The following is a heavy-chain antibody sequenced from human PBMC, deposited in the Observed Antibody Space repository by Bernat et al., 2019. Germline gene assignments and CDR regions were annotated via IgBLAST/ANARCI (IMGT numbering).Heavy chain of an antibody. CDR2: IKQDGSEK. CDR3: ARKGSCDY. D-gene: IGHD3-10*01. CDR1: GGSIGSSDW. V-gene: IGHV3-7*01. Sequence: VQLEESGPGLVKPSGTLSLTCAVSGGSIGSSDWWSWVRQPPGKGLEWVANIKQDGSEKYYVDSVKGRFTISRDNAKNSLYLQMNSLRAEDTAVYYCARKGSCDYWGQGTLVTVSS. J-gene: IGHJ4*02.